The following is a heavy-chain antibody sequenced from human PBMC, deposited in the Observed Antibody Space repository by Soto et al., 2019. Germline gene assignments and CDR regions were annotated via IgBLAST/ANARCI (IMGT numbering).Heavy chain of an antibody. D-gene: IGHD3-16*02. J-gene: IGHJ3*02. Sequence: GGSLRLSCAASGFAFSSYAMSWVRQAPGKGLEWVANIKQDGSEKYYVDSVKGRFTISRDNAKNSLYLQMNSLRAEDTAVYYCASGYYDYIWGSYRYDAFDIWGQGTMVTVSS. CDR3: ASGYYDYIWGSYRYDAFDI. CDR2: IKQDGSEK. V-gene: IGHV3-7*01. CDR1: GFAFSSYA.